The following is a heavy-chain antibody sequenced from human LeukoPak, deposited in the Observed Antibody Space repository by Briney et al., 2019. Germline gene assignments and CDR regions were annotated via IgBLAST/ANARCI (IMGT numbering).Heavy chain of an antibody. CDR3: ARHGGDYYDSSGPFDY. V-gene: IGHV4-59*08. D-gene: IGHD3-22*01. CDR1: GGSISSYY. Sequence: SETLSLTCTVSGGSISSYYWSWIRQPPGKGLEWIGYIYYSGSTNYNPSLKSRVTISVDTSKNQFSLKLSSVTAADTAVYYCARHGGDYYDSSGPFDYWGQGTLVTVSS. CDR2: IYYSGST. J-gene: IGHJ4*02.